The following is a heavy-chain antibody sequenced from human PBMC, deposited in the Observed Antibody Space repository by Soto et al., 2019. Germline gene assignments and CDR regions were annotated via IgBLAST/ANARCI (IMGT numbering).Heavy chain of an antibody. Sequence: GGSLRLSCAASGFTFSSYWMSWVRQAPGKGLEWVANIKQDGSEKYYVDSVKGRFTISRDNAKNSLYLQMNSLRAEDTAVYYCARAIPDDYGDYASYYYYYMDVWGKGTTVTVSS. D-gene: IGHD4-17*01. CDR1: GFTFSSYW. V-gene: IGHV3-7*01. CDR2: IKQDGSEK. CDR3: ARAIPDDYGDYASYYYYYMDV. J-gene: IGHJ6*03.